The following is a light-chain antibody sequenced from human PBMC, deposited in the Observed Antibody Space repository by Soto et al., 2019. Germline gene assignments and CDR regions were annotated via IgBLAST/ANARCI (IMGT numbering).Light chain of an antibody. CDR1: QTISSF. V-gene: IGKV3-20*01. Sequence: EIVLTQSPGTLSLSPGEGATLSCRASQTISSFLAWYQQKRGQAPRLLIHGASNRATGIPDRFSGSGSGTDFTLTITRLEPEDFAVYYCKQYNSWAAISFGQGTRLEIK. CDR3: KQYNSWAAIS. CDR2: GAS. J-gene: IGKJ5*01.